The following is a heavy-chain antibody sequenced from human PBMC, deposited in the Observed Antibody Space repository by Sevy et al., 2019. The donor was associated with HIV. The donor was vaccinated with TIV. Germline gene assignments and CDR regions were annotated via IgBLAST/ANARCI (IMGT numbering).Heavy chain of an antibody. Sequence: PGGSLRLSCAASGFTFSSYTMHWVRQAPGKGLEWVANIIYDGSMKYYADSVKGRFTISRDNSKNTLYLQMNSLSVEETAVYYCARDQHDYAGNVRTGWFDPWGQGILVTVSS. CDR2: IIYDGSMK. D-gene: IGHD4-17*01. V-gene: IGHV3-30-3*01. CDR1: GFTFSSYT. CDR3: ARDQHDYAGNVRTGWFDP. J-gene: IGHJ5*02.